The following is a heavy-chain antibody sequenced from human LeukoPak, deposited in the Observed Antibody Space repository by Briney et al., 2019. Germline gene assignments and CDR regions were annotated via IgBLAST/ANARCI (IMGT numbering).Heavy chain of an antibody. CDR2: IWYDGSNK. Sequence: GGTLRLSCAASGFTYNSHAMHWVRQAPGKGLEGVAVIWYDGSNKYYADSVKGRFTISRDNSKNTLYLQMNSLRAEDTAVYYCARAGGSYYPYYYYGMDVWGQGTAVTVSS. CDR3: ARAGGSYYPYYYYGMDV. J-gene: IGHJ6*02. D-gene: IGHD1-26*01. CDR1: GFTYNSHA. V-gene: IGHV3-33*01.